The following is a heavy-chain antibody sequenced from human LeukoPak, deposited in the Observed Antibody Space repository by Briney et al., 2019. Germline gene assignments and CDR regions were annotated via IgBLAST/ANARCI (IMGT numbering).Heavy chain of an antibody. V-gene: IGHV3-9*01. D-gene: IGHD2-2*02. Sequence: GRSLRLSYAASGFTFDDYAMHWVRQAPGKGLEWVSGISWNSGSIGYADSVKGRFTISRDNAKNSLYLQMNSLRAEDTALYYCAKGYPDAFDIRGQGTMVTVSS. CDR2: ISWNSGSI. CDR1: GFTFDDYA. CDR3: AKGYPDAFDI. J-gene: IGHJ3*02.